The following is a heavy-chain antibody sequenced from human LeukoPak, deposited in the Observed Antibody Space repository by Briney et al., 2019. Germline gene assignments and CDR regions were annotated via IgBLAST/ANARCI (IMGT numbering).Heavy chain of an antibody. CDR2: IYPGDSDT. D-gene: IGHD1-26*01. CDR1: GYSFTTYW. CDR3: ARHWGGGGSTFGWFDP. J-gene: IGHJ5*02. V-gene: IGHV5-51*01. Sequence: PGESLKIPCKGSGYSFTTYWIVWVRRMPGKGLEWMGIIYPGDSDTRYSPSFQGQVTISADKSISTAFLQWNSLKASDTAKDFCARHWGGGGSTFGWFDPWGQGTLVTVSS.